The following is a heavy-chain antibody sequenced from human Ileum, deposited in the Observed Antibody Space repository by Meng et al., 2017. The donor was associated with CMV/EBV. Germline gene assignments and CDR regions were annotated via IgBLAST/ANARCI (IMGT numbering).Heavy chain of an antibody. Sequence: GTFNHYKINWVRQAPGQGLEWLGGITPFTGLPDYAQNFQGRVTISTTESRITVFMDLSSLRSGDTAVYYCVREAWTPRSGRLYYFDLWGQGTLVTVSS. CDR3: VREAWTPRSGRLYYFDL. CDR2: ITPFTGLP. V-gene: IGHV1-69*16. D-gene: IGHD6-25*01. CDR1: GTFNHYK. J-gene: IGHJ4*02.